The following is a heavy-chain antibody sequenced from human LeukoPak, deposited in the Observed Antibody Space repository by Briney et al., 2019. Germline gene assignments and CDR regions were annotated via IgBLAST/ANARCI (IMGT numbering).Heavy chain of an antibody. D-gene: IGHD3-10*01. V-gene: IGHV4-59*01. CDR3: ARTIDLYGSGSYPTYYFDY. CDR2: IYYSGST. Sequence: PSETLSLTCTVSGGSISSYYWSWIRQPPGKGLEWIGYIYYSGSTNYNPSLKSRVTISVDTSKNRFSLKLSSVTAADTAVYYCARTIDLYGSGSYPTYYFDYWGQGTLVTVSS. CDR1: GGSISSYY. J-gene: IGHJ4*02.